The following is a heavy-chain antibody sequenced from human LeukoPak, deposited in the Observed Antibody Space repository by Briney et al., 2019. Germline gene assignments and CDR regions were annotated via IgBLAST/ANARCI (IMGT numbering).Heavy chain of an antibody. CDR2: IRYDGSNE. D-gene: IGHD3-22*01. CDR3: AKDQSGRSYYDSSGYYFIDY. V-gene: IGHV3-30*02. CDR1: GFTFSSYG. Sequence: GGSLRLSCAASGFTFSSYGMHWVRQAPGKGLEWVAFIRYDGSNEYYADSVKGRFTISRDNSKNTLYLQMNSLRAEDTAVYYCAKDQSGRSYYDSSGYYFIDYWGQGTLVTVSS. J-gene: IGHJ4*02.